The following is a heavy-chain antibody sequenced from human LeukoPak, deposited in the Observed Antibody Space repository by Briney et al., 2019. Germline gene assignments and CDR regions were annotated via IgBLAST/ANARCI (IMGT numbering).Heavy chain of an antibody. V-gene: IGHV3-30*18. J-gene: IGHJ4*02. Sequence: PGGSLGLSCAASGFSFSSYGMHWVRQAPGKGLEWVAVISYDGSNEYFADSVKGRFTVSRDNSKNTLYLQMNSLRPEDTAVYYCAKDLGVGAYLLFDYITSGLDSWGQGTLVTVSS. CDR2: ISYDGSNE. CDR3: AKDLGVGAYLLFDYITSGLDS. D-gene: IGHD2-21*01. CDR1: GFSFSSYG.